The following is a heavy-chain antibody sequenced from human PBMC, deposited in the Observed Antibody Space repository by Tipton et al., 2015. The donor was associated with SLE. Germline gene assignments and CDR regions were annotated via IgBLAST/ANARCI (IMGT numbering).Heavy chain of an antibody. V-gene: IGHV4-39*01. CDR3: ARAVAGYYYYYGMDV. Sequence: TLSLTCTVSGGSISSSTYYWGWIRQTPEKGLEWIGNIYYTGSSYYNPSLQSRVTISVDTSKNQFSLKLSSVTAADTAVYYCARAVAGYYYYYGMDVWGQGTTVTVSS. CDR2: IYYTGSS. J-gene: IGHJ6*02. D-gene: IGHD6-19*01. CDR1: GGSISSSTYY.